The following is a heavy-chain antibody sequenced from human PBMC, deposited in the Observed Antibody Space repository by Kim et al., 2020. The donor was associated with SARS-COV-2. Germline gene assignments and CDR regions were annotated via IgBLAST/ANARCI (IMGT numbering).Heavy chain of an antibody. CDR1: GGSISRDSYY. V-gene: IGHV4-31*03. CDR3: ARVYEGFYGSGGYRYFDS. Sequence: SETLSLTCTISGGSISRDSYYWSWIRQHPGKGLEWIGYMYYSGTTYYNPSLKSRVAISLGTSLNQFSLKVTSMNSADTAVYYCARVYEGFYGSGGYRYFDSWGQGILVSVSS. D-gene: IGHD3-10*01. CDR2: MYYSGTT. J-gene: IGHJ4*02.